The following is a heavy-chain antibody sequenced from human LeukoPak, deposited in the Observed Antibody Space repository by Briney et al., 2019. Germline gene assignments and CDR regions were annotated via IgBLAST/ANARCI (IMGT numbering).Heavy chain of an antibody. CDR3: ARDLYCGGDCYLDAFDI. CDR1: GFTVSSNY. V-gene: IGHV3-53*01. CDR2: IYSGGST. Sequence: GGSLRLSCAASGFTVSSNYMSWVRQAPGKGLEWVSVIYSGGSTYYADSVKGRFAISRDNSKNTLYLQMNSLRAEDTAVYYCARDLYCGGDCYLDAFDIWGQGTMVAVSS. D-gene: IGHD2-21*02. J-gene: IGHJ3*02.